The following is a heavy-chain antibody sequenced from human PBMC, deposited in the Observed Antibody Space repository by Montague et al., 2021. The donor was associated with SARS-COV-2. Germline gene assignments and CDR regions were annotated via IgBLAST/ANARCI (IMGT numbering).Heavy chain of an antibody. J-gene: IGHJ6*02. CDR1: GGSVSRISFH. V-gene: IGHV4-39*01. CDR3: ASLGSPAYCGGDCYLRDYGTDV. Sequence: SETLSLTCTVSGGSVSRISFHWGWIRQPPGKGLEYIGSFYYAGGTQYNPSLKSRVTISVDTSNDQFSLKMNSVTAADTAVYFCASLGSPAYCGGDCYLRDYGTDVWGQGTRVTVSS. D-gene: IGHD2-21*02. CDR2: FYYAGGT.